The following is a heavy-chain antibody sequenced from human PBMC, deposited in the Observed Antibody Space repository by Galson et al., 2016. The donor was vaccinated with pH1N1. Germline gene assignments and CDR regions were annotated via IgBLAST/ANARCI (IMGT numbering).Heavy chain of an antibody. D-gene: IGHD3-9*01. CDR2: INTKTGNP. V-gene: IGHV7-4-1*02. CDR3: ARETPSPSPTVLRYFDWSRGFSAFDM. CDR1: GFTFSNHG. J-gene: IGHJ3*02. Sequence: SVKVSCKASGFTFSNHGINWVRQAPGQGLEWMGWINTKTGNPTYAQGFTGRFFFSLDTSVNTAYLQINSLKADDTAVYYCARETPSPSPTVLRYFDWSRGFSAFDMWGRGTLVTVSS.